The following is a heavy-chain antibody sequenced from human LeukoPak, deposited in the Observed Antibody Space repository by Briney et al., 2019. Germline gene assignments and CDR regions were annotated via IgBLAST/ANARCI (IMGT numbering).Heavy chain of an antibody. V-gene: IGHV3-21*04. CDR3: ATYRQVLLPFES. Sequence: GGSLRLSCAASGFTFGSYSMNWVRQAPGKGLEWVSSISSSSSYIYYADSVKGRFTISRDNAKNSLYLQMNSLRAEDTAIYYCATYRQVLLPFESWGQGTLVTVSS. CDR2: ISSSSSYI. D-gene: IGHD2-8*02. CDR1: GFTFGSYS. J-gene: IGHJ4*02.